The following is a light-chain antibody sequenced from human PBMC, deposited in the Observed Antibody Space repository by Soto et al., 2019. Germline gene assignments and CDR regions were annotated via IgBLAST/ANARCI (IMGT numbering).Light chain of an antibody. V-gene: IGKV1-39*01. CDR1: QSIDIY. Sequence: DIQMTQSPSSQSASVGDRVTMTCRASQSIDIYLNWYQQKPGKAPKLLIYTASSLQSGVPSTFRGSGSGTDFTLTINSLQPEDFATYYCQQSFSAPFTFGPGTKIDIK. CDR3: QQSFSAPFT. CDR2: TAS. J-gene: IGKJ3*01.